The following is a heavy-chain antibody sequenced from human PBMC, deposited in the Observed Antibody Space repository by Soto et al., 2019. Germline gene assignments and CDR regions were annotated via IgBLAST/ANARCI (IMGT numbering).Heavy chain of an antibody. Sequence: SVKVSCKASGGTFSSYAISWVRQAPGQGLEWMGGIIPIFGTANYAQKFQGRVTITADESTSTAYMELSSLRSEDTAVYYCAAELYSGGGCCRFDHWGQGSLVTV. CDR1: GGTFSSYA. J-gene: IGHJ4*02. CDR3: AAELYSGGGCCRFDH. V-gene: IGHV1-69*13. CDR2: IIPIFGTA. D-gene: IGHD2-15*01.